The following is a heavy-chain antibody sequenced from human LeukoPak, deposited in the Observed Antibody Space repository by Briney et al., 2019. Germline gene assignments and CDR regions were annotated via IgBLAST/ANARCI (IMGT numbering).Heavy chain of an antibody. CDR2: IIPILGIA. CDR3: AREDGDYYYMDV. J-gene: IGHJ6*03. D-gene: IGHD4-17*01. Sequence: SVKVSCKASGGTFSSYTISWVRQAPGQGLEWMGRIIPILGIANYAQKFQGRVTITADKSTSTAYMELSSLKSEDTAVYYCAREDGDYYYMDVWGKGTTVTVSS. V-gene: IGHV1-69*04. CDR1: GGTFSSYT.